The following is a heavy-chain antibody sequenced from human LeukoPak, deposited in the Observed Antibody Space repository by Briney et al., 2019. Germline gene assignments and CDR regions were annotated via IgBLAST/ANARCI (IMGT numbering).Heavy chain of an antibody. CDR1: GYTFTSYY. CDR2: INPSGGST. Sequence: GASVKVSCTASGYTFTSYYMHWVRQSPGQGLEWMGIINPSGGSTSYAQKFQGRVTMTRDTSTSTVYMELNSLRSEDTAVYYCARDGIAAENDYRGQGTLVTVSS. CDR3: ARDGIAAENDY. J-gene: IGHJ4*02. V-gene: IGHV1-46*01. D-gene: IGHD6-13*01.